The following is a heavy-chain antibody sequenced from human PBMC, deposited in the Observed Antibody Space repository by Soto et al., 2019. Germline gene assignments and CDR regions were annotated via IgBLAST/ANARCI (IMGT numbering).Heavy chain of an antibody. CDR3: ARFDKFNGGWS. Sequence: QVQLVESGGGVVQPGRSLRLSCAASGFTFSSYAMHWVRRAPGKGLEWVAAVSHDGKSGFYADSVSGRFTVSRDNSNTLVYLQMARLIPEDTALFYCARFDKFNGGWSWGQGTAVTVSS. D-gene: IGHD6-19*01. J-gene: IGHJ4*02. CDR1: GFTFSSYA. V-gene: IGHV3-30*14. CDR2: VSHDGKSG.